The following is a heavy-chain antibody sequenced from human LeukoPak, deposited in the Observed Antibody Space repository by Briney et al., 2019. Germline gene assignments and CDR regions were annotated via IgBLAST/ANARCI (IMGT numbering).Heavy chain of an antibody. V-gene: IGHV1-46*01. Sequence: ASVRVSCKASGFTFSGYYVQWLRQAPGQGLEWVGIINPNDGSTKYAQKFQGRVTLSGDTSTSTVYMELNSLRTEDTAMYYCARDGLQTRYNWNDEGRKNWFEPWGQGTLVTVSS. D-gene: IGHD1-1*01. CDR2: INPNDGST. CDR3: ARDGLQTRYNWNDEGRKNWFEP. CDR1: GFTFSGYY. J-gene: IGHJ5*02.